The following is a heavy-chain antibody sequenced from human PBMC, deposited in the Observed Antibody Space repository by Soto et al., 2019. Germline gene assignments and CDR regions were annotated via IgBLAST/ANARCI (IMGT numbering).Heavy chain of an antibody. J-gene: IGHJ6*02. Sequence: LRLSCAASGFTFSSYGMHWVRQAPGKGLEWVAVISYDGSNKYYADSVKGRFTISRDNSKNTLYLQMNSLRAEDTAVYYCAGGYLGMDVWGQGTTVTVSS. CDR2: ISYDGSNK. CDR1: GFTFSSYG. V-gene: IGHV3-30*03. D-gene: IGHD3-22*01. CDR3: AGGYLGMDV.